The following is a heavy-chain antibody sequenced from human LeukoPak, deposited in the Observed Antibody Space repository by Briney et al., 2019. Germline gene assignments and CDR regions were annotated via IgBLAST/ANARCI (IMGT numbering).Heavy chain of an antibody. CDR3: ARAHGSSGYWPLDLDY. CDR1: GGSFSGYY. CDR2: INHSGSN. D-gene: IGHD3-22*01. V-gene: IGHV4-34*01. J-gene: IGHJ4*02. Sequence: PSETLSLTCAVYGGSFSGYYWSWIRQPPGKGLEWIGEINHSGSNNYNPSLKSRVTISVDTSKNQFSLKLSSVTAADTAVYYCARAHGSSGYWPLDLDYWGQGTLVTVSS.